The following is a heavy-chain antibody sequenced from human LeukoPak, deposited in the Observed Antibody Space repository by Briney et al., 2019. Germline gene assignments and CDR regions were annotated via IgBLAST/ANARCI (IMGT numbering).Heavy chain of an antibody. J-gene: IGHJ4*02. D-gene: IGHD3-9*01. V-gene: IGHV1-2*02. CDR3: ARDYDILTQ. CDR1: GYTFTSYY. CDR2: IDPNSGDT. Sequence: GASVKVSCKASGYTFTSYYMHWVRQAPGQGLEWMGWIDPNSGDTNYVQKFQGRVTMTRDTSITTAYMELSRLTSDDTAVYYCARDYDILTQWGQGTLVTVSS.